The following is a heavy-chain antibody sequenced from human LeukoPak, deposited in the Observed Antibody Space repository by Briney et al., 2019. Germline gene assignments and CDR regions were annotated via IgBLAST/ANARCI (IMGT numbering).Heavy chain of an antibody. Sequence: PSETLSLTCTVSGGSISSYYWSWLRQPPGKGLECIGYIYNSGSTNYNPSLKSRVSISVDTSKNQFSLKLSSVTAADTAVYYCARSAIDAFDIWGQGTMVTVSS. CDR3: ARSAIDAFDI. J-gene: IGHJ3*02. D-gene: IGHD6-25*01. V-gene: IGHV4-59*08. CDR2: IYNSGST. CDR1: GGSISSYY.